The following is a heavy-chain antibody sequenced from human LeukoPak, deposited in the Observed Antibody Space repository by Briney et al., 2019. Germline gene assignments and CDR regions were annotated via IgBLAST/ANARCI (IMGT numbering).Heavy chain of an antibody. CDR3: ARDDYGDYKYYFDY. J-gene: IGHJ4*02. CDR2: INPHSGGT. Sequence: ASVWVSCKPSGYTFTGYYMHWVRQAPGQGLEWMGWINPHSGGTNYAQKFQGRVTMTRDTSISTAYMELSRLRSDDTAVYYCARDDYGDYKYYFDYWGRGTGVPVSS. D-gene: IGHD4-17*01. CDR1: GYTFTGYY. V-gene: IGHV1-2*02.